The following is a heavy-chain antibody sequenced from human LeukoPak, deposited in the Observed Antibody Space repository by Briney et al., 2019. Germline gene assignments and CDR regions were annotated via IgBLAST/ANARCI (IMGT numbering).Heavy chain of an antibody. CDR2: IYYSGST. J-gene: IGHJ4*02. CDR1: GVSINSSSYH. D-gene: IGHD3-10*01. CDR3: ARARTIGNVRGVIISGYYFDY. V-gene: IGHV4-39*07. Sequence: PSETLSLTCTVSGVSINSSSYHWGWIRQPPGKGLEWIGSIYYSGSTYYNPSLKSRVTISVDTSKNQFSLKLSSVTAADTAVYYCARARTIGNVRGVIISGYYFDYWGQGTLVTVSS.